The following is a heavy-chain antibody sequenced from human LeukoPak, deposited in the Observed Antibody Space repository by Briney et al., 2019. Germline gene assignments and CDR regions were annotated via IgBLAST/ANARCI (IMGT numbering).Heavy chain of an antibody. J-gene: IGHJ5*02. CDR2: IIPIYGSA. CDR1: GGTFSIYA. Sequence: GASVKVSCKASGGTFSIYAVSWVRQGPGQGLEWMGGIIPIYGSANYAQKFQGRVTITTDESTSTANLELNSLRSEDTAVYYCARDYVVPADRGWFDPWGQGTLVTVS. V-gene: IGHV1-69*05. CDR3: ARDYVVPADRGWFDP. D-gene: IGHD2-2*01.